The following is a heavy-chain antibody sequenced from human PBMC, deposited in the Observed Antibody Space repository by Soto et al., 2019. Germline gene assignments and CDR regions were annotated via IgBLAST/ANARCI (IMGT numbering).Heavy chain of an antibody. Sequence: QVELVQSGAEVKKPGSSVKVSCQASEDTFRNYAISWVRQAPGQGLEWMGGIIPIFGTANYAQKFQARVTINADTSSNTVYLELSSLRSEDTAVYYCASTKYDSSAYYYSYLGLWARGPLVTVSS. CDR2: IIPIFGTA. CDR3: ASTKYDSSAYYYSYLGL. V-gene: IGHV1-69*06. D-gene: IGHD3-22*01. CDR1: EDTFRNYA. J-gene: IGHJ2*01.